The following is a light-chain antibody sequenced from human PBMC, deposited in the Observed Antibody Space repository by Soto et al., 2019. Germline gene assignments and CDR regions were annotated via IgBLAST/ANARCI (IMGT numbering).Light chain of an antibody. CDR2: GAS. CDR1: QSVSSN. V-gene: IGKV3-15*01. Sequence: EIVMTQSPATLSVSPGERATLSCRASQSVSSNVAWYQQIPGQTPRLLIYGASTRATGVPVRFSGSASGTEVTLTISGLQSEDFAVYYCHQYDDGPYTFGQGTKVEI. CDR3: HQYDDGPYT. J-gene: IGKJ2*01.